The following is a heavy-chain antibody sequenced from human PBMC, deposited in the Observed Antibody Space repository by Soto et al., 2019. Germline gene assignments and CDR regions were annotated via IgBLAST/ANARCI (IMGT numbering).Heavy chain of an antibody. CDR1: GYSFTDYH. V-gene: IGHV1-2*04. CDR3: ARGDSTDCSNGVCSFFYNHDMDV. J-gene: IGHJ6*02. CDR2: INPKSGGT. D-gene: IGHD2-8*01. Sequence: ASVKVSCKASGYSFTDYHIHWVRQAPGQGLEWLGRINPKSGGTSTAQKFQGWVTMTTDTSNSTASMELTRLTSDDTAIYYCARGDSTDCSNGVCSFFYNHDMDVWGQGTTVTVSS.